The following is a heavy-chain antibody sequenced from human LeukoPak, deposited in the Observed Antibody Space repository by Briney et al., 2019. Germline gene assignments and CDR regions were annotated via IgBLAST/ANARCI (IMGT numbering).Heavy chain of an antibody. V-gene: IGHV4-4*02. CDR2: IHRSGSP. D-gene: IGHD1-14*01. Sequence: PSETLSLTCTVSLDSTTSNFWSWVRQPPGKGLEWIGEIHRSGSPNYNPSLQSRLTISIDRSRNQIALELSSVTAADTAVYYCAREILGGFNPGAYWGQGTLVTVSS. CDR1: LDSTTSNF. CDR3: AREILGGFNPGAY. J-gene: IGHJ4*02.